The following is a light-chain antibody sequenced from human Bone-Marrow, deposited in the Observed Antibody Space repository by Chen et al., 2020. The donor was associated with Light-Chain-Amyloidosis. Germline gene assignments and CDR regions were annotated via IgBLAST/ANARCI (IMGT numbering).Light chain of an antibody. V-gene: IGLV3-25*03. CDR2: RDT. CDR3: QSADSSGTYEVI. CDR1: DLPTKY. J-gene: IGLJ2*01. Sequence: SYELTQPPSVSVSPGQTARITCSGDDLPTKYAYCYPPKPGQAPVLVIHRDTERPSGISERFSGSSSGTTATLTISGVQAEDEADYHCQSADSSGTYEVIFGGGTKLTVL.